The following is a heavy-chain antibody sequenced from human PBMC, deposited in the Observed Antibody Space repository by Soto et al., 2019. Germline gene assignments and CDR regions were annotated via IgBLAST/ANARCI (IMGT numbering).Heavy chain of an antibody. D-gene: IGHD2-21*01. CDR1: GFTFSSYG. J-gene: IGHJ6*02. CDR2: IWYDGSNK. CDR3: ARDPGEWAYGMDV. V-gene: IGHV3-33*01. Sequence: QVQLVESGGGVVQPGRSLRLSCAASGFTFSSYGMHWVRQAPGKGLEWVAVIWYDGSNKYYADSVKGRFTISRDNSKNTLYLQMNSLRAEDTAVYYRARDPGEWAYGMDVWGQGTTVTVSS.